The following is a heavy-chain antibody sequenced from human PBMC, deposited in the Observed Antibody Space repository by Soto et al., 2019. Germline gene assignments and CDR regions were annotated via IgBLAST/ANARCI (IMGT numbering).Heavy chain of an antibody. D-gene: IGHD6-13*01. J-gene: IGHJ6*02. V-gene: IGHV4-34*01. CDR2: INHSGST. CDR1: GGSFSGYY. Sequence: SETLSLTCAVYGGSFSGYYWSWIRQPPGKGLEWIGEINHSGSTNYNPSLKSRVTISVDTSKNQFSLKLSSVTAADTAVYYCARVTRIAAAGQTYYYYGMDVWGQGTTVTVSS. CDR3: ARVTRIAAAGQTYYYYGMDV.